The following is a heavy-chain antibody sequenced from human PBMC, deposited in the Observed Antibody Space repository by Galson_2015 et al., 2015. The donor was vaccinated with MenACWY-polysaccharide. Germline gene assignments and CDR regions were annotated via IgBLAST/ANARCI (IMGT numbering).Heavy chain of an antibody. CDR3: ARDGQASSPYSMDV. V-gene: IGHV3-30*12. CDR1: GFTFRSYG. Sequence: SLRLSCAASGFTFRSYGMHWVRQAPGKGLEWVTLIYYDGSKKEYADSVKGRFTISRDNSKNTLYLQMDSLRAEDTAVYYCARDGQASSPYSMDVWGQGTTVTVSS. CDR2: IYYDGSKK. J-gene: IGHJ6*02.